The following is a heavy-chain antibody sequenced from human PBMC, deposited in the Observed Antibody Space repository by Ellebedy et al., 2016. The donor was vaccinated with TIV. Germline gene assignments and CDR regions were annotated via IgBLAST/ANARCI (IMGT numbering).Heavy chain of an antibody. J-gene: IGHJ4*02. V-gene: IGHV4-59*01. CDR2: IYHSGSN. Sequence: MPSETLSLTCAVSGGFISNYYWTWIRQSPETGLEWIGYIYHSGSNGSNPSLKSRVTKSVDTPKNQFSLKLTSVTAADTAVYYCARGAPFPYYFDSWGQGLLVTVSS. CDR3: ARGAPFPYYFDS. CDR1: GGFISNYY.